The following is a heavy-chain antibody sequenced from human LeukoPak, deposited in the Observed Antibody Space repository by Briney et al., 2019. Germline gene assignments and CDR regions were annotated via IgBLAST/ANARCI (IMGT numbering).Heavy chain of an antibody. D-gene: IGHD3-22*01. J-gene: IGHJ4*02. CDR1: GFTFSSYT. V-gene: IGHV3-21*01. Sequence: GGSLRLSCAASGFTFSSYTMNWVRQAPGKGLEWVSSIRSSSSYVYYADSVKGRFTISRDNAKNSLYLQMNSLRAEDTAVYYCARLYYDSSGSFAYWGQGTLVTVSS. CDR2: IRSSSSYV. CDR3: ARLYYDSSGSFAY.